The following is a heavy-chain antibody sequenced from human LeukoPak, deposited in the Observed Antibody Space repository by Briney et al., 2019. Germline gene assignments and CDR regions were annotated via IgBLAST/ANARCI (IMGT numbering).Heavy chain of an antibody. D-gene: IGHD1-1*01. CDR3: ARLRNGRRYPLSRYYYYMDV. CDR2: IRYDGSNK. CDR1: GFTFSSYG. V-gene: IGHV3-30*02. J-gene: IGHJ6*03. Sequence: GGSLRLSCAASGFTFSSYGMHWVRQAPGKGLEWVAFIRYDGSNKYYADSVKGRFTISRDNSKNTLYLQMNSLRAEDTAVYYCARLRNGRRYPLSRYYYYMDVWGKGTTVTISS.